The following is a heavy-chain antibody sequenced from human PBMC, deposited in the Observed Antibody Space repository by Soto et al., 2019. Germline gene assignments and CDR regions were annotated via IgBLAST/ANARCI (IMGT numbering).Heavy chain of an antibody. J-gene: IGHJ6*02. CDR3: ARDKVNIGVDGTHYFYGMDV. Sequence: QVQLQESGPGLVKPSETLSLTCTVSGGSISSYYWSWIRQPPGKGLEWIGYIYYSGSTKYNPSLKSRVTISVDTSKNQFSLKLSSVTAADTALYYCARDKVNIGVDGTHYFYGMDVWGQGTTVTVSS. D-gene: IGHD6-19*01. CDR1: GGSISSYY. V-gene: IGHV4-59*01. CDR2: IYYSGST.